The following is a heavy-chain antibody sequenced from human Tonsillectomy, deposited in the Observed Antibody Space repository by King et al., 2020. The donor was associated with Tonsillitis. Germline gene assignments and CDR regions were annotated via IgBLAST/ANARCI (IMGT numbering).Heavy chain of an antibody. CDR2: ISGSGGST. D-gene: IGHD6-13*01. Sequence: VKLVESGGGLVQPGGSRRLSCAASGFTFSNYATSWVRQAPGKGREWGSVISGSGGSTYYADAVEGRFTISSDNSKNTLYLQMNSLRAEDTALYYGAKDTTRTRIAASTDHWGQGTLVTVSS. CDR1: GFTFSNYA. V-gene: IGHV3-23*04. CDR3: AKDTTRTRIAASTDH. J-gene: IGHJ5*02.